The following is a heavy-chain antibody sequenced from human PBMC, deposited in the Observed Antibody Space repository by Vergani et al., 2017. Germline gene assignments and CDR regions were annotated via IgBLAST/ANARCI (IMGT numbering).Heavy chain of an antibody. CDR3: AREKGGSGSVGAFDI. V-gene: IGHV3-33*01. J-gene: IGHJ3*02. Sequence: QVQLVESGGGVVQPGRSLRLSCAASGFTFSSYGMHWVRQAPGKGLEWVAVIWYDGSNKYYADSVKGRFTISRDNSKNTLYLQMNSLRAEDTAVYYCAREKGGSGSVGAFDIWGQGTMVTVSS. CDR2: IWYDGSNK. D-gene: IGHD3-10*01. CDR1: GFTFSSYG.